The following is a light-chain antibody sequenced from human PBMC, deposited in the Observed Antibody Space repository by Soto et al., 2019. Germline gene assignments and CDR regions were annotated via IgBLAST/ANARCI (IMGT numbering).Light chain of an antibody. CDR3: NSYTSRSTYV. CDR1: TSDVGNYNY. J-gene: IGLJ1*01. Sequence: TQPASVSGSPGQSITISCTGTTSDVGNYNYVSWYQHHPGKAPKLMIYEVTNRPSGVSNRFSGSKSGNTASLTISGLQAEDEADYYCNSYTSRSTYVFGTGTKVTVL. CDR2: EVT. V-gene: IGLV2-14*01.